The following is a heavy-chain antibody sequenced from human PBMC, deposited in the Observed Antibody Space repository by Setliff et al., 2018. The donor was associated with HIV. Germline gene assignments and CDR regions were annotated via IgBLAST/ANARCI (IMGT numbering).Heavy chain of an antibody. CDR1: GFTFRDYW. J-gene: IGHJ3*02. D-gene: IGHD2-8*02. Sequence: GSLRLSCAGSGFTFRDYWMHWVRQAPGKGLVWVSQIDDDGRTTYADSVRGRFTISRDNAKNTLYLQMNSLRADDTALYYCVKRVGNTGAGAFDIWGLGTMVTVSS. CDR3: VKRVGNTGAGAFDI. V-gene: IGHV3-74*01. CDR2: IDDDGRT.